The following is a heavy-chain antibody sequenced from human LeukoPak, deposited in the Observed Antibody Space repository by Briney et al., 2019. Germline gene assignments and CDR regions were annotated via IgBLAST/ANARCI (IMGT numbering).Heavy chain of an antibody. CDR3: ARPKRTTVPRAWRSYSSYMDV. V-gene: IGHV4-59*12. CDR1: GGSISTYY. Sequence: SETLSLTCTVSGGSISTYYWSWIRQPPGKGLEWIGYIYHSGSTNYNPSLKSRVTISVDTSQNQFSLKLSSVTAADTAVSHCARPKRTTVPRAWRSYSSYMDVWSKPITVTIPS. CDR2: IYHSGST. D-gene: IGHD2-2*01. J-gene: IGHJ6*03.